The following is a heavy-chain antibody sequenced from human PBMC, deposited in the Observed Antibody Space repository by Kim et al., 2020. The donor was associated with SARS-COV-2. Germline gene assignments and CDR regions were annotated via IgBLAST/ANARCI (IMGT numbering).Heavy chain of an antibody. D-gene: IGHD3-9*01. Sequence: GGSLRLSCAAPGFTVSSNYMSWVRQAPGKGLEWVSVIYSGGSTYYADSVKGRFTISRDNSKNTLYLQMNSLRAEDTAVYYCARDRSFYDILTGYYNYYFDYWGQGTLVTVSS. CDR1: GFTVSSNY. CDR2: IYSGGST. V-gene: IGHV3-66*01. CDR3: ARDRSFYDILTGYYNYYFDY. J-gene: IGHJ4*02.